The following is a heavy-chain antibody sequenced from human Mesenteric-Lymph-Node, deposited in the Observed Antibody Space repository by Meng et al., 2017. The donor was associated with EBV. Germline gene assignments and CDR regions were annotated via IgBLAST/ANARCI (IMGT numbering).Heavy chain of an antibody. Sequence: QVQLVQSGAEVKKPGSSVKVSCKPSVDTFSNYAISWVRQAPGQGLEWMGGIIPIFGTANYAQKFQGRVTITADESTSTAYMELSSLRSEDTAVYYCATQAGNNSGWSPYYFDYWGQGTMVTV. J-gene: IGHJ4*02. V-gene: IGHV1-69*01. D-gene: IGHD6-19*01. CDR3: ATQAGNNSGWSPYYFDY. CDR2: IIPIFGTA. CDR1: VDTFSNYA.